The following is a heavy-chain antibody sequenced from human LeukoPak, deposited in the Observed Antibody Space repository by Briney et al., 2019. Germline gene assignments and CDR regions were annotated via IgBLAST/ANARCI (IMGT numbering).Heavy chain of an antibody. D-gene: IGHD2-2*01. CDR3: ARDPGYCDNTSCYAANFDY. CDR2: IYSGGNT. V-gene: IGHV3-66*01. J-gene: IGHJ4*02. Sequence: VGSLRLSCAATGLTVSSNYMRWLGQAPGRGLEWVSVIYSGGNTYYADSVKGRFTISRDNSKNTQYLQMNSLSAEDTAVSYCARDPGYCDNTSCYAANFDYWGQGTLVTVSS. CDR1: GLTVSSNY.